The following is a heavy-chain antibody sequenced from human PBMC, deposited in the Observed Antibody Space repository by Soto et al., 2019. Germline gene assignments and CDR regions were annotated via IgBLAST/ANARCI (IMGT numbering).Heavy chain of an antibody. CDR3: ARDLYSSAWSNWFDP. V-gene: IGHV4-59*01. CDR1: GGSISSFY. D-gene: IGHD6-19*01. CDR2: IYYSGST. Sequence: SETLSLTCTVFGGSISSFYWCWIRQPPGKGLEWIGYIYYSGSTNYNPSLKSRVTMSVDTSKNQFSLKLSSVTAADTAVYYCARDLYSSAWSNWFDPWGQGILVTVSS. J-gene: IGHJ5*02.